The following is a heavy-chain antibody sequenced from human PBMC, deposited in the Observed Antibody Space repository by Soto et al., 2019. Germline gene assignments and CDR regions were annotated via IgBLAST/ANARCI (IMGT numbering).Heavy chain of an antibody. CDR2: IYSSGYT. V-gene: IGHV4-31*03. J-gene: IGHJ4*02. D-gene: IGHD3-16*01. CDR1: GGSISIGDYD. CDR3: ARGAPYISFDY. Sequence: PSETLSLTCTVSGGSISIGDYDWSCIRQHPGKGLEWIGYIYSSGYTYYNPSLKSRVTILVDTSKKQFSLKLSSVTAADTAVYYCARGAPYISFDYWGQGTLVTVSS.